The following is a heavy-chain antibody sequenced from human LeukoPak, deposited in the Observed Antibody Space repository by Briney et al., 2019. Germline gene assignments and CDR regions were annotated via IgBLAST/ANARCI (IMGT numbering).Heavy chain of an antibody. CDR3: TKRLSLRFDAFDI. D-gene: IGHD3-3*01. J-gene: IGHJ3*02. CDR2: ISGSGGST. V-gene: IGHV3-23*01. Sequence: GGSLRLSCAASGFTFSSYAMSWVRQAPGKGLEWVSAISGSGGSTYYADSVKGRFTISRDTSKNTLYLQMNSLRAEDTAIYYCTKRLSLRFDAFDIWGPGTVVTVSS. CDR1: GFTFSSYA.